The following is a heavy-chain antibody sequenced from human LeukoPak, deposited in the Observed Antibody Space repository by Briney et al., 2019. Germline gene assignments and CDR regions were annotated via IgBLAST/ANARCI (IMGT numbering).Heavy chain of an antibody. D-gene: IGHD2-2*01. CDR3: AKQGLVPATAGD. Sequence: PGGSLRLSCAASGLTFSTSVMHWVRQAPGKGLEWLSFIRFDGSEKYYADSVKARFSISRDNSMNTLYLQMNSLRPEDTAVYYCAKQGLVPATAGDWGQGTLVTVSS. V-gene: IGHV3-30*02. CDR2: IRFDGSEK. CDR1: GLTFSTSV. J-gene: IGHJ4*02.